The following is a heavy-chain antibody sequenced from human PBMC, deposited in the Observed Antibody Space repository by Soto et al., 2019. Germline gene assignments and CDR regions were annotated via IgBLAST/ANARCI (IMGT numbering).Heavy chain of an antibody. D-gene: IGHD4-17*01. J-gene: IGHJ6*02. CDR3: ATTVGV. CDR1: GGTFSSYT. V-gene: IGHV1-69*02. CDR2: IIPILGVP. Sequence: QVQLVQSGAEVKKPGSSVKVSCKASGGTFSSYTISWLRQAPGQGLEWMGRIIPILGVPNYAQKFQGRVTITADKSTTTAYMELSSLRSEDTAVYFCATTVGVWGQGTTVTVSS.